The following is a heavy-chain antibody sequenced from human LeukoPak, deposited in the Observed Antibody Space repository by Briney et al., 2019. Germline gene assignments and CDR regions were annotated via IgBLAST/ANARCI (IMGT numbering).Heavy chain of an antibody. CDR2: ISYDGSNK. CDR3: AKERGLEVVAAPRLYFDY. V-gene: IGHV3-30*18. D-gene: IGHD2-15*01. J-gene: IGHJ4*02. CDR1: GFTFSSYG. Sequence: GGSLRLSCAASGFTFSSYGMHWVRRAPGKGLEWVAVISYDGSNKYYADSVKGRFTISRDNSKNTLYLQMNSLRAEDTAVYYCAKERGLEVVAAPRLYFDYWGQGTLVTVSS.